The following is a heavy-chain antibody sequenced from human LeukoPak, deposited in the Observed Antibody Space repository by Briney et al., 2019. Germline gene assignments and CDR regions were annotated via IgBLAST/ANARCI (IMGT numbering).Heavy chain of an antibody. Sequence: GGSLRLSCAASGFSFNSDWMDWVRQAPGKGLEWVANIKHDESEKNYLDSVKGRFTITRDNAQNSLYLQMNGLRVEDTAVYYCTRRLDDWGQGTLVTVSS. D-gene: IGHD3-16*01. CDR2: IKHDESEK. CDR1: GFSFNSDW. CDR3: TRRLDD. J-gene: IGHJ4*02. V-gene: IGHV3-7*01.